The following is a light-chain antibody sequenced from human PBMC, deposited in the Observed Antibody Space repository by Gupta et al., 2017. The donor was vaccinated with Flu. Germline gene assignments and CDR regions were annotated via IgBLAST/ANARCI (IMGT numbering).Light chain of an antibody. Sequence: PTLCFSPGGTAALACRASQSVSNNLAWYQQKPGQAPRLLIYDASNRATGIPARFSGSGSGTDFTLPISSLGPEDFAVYYCQQRSDWVALTFGGGTKVEIK. J-gene: IGKJ4*01. CDR1: QSVSNN. CDR2: DAS. V-gene: IGKV3-11*01. CDR3: QQRSDWVALT.